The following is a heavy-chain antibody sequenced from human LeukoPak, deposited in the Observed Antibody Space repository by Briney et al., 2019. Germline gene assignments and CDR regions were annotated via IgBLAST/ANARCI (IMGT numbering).Heavy chain of an antibody. V-gene: IGHV5-51*01. J-gene: IGHJ4*02. CDR3: ARPSVTYYDSSGYYYVIDY. Sequence: KRGESLKISCKGSGYSFTSYWIGWVRQMPGKGLEWMGIIYPGDSDTRYSPSFQGQVTISADKSISTAYLQWSSLKASDTAMYYCARPSVTYYDSSGYYYVIDYWGQGTLVTVSS. CDR1: GYSFTSYW. CDR2: IYPGDSDT. D-gene: IGHD3-22*01.